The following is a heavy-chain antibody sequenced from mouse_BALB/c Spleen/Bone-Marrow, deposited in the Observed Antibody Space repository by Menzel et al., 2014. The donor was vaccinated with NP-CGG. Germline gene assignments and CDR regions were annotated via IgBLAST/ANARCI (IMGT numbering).Heavy chain of an antibody. CDR2: INPNNGGT. Sequence: VQLQQSGPELVKPGASVKIPCKASGYTFTDYNMDWVKQSHGKSLKWIGDINPNNGGTIYNQKFKGKATLTVDKSSSTAYMELRCLTSEDTAVYYCARWDGNYYAMDYWGQGTSVTVSS. CDR3: ARWDGNYYAMDY. J-gene: IGHJ4*01. CDR1: GYTFTDYN. V-gene: IGHV1-18*01. D-gene: IGHD2-1*01.